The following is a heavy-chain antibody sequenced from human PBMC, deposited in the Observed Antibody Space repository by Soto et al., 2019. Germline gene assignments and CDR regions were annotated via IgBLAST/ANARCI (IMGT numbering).Heavy chain of an antibody. V-gene: IGHV3-23*01. CDR3: AKLRDFVVLPVEILDY. J-gene: IGHJ4*02. CDR2: ISGGGDTT. D-gene: IGHD2-8*01. Sequence: EVQLLESGGGLVQPGGSLRLTCAASGFTFSSYGISWIRLSPGKGLEWVSVISGGGDTTYYTPSVKGRFTISKGDFSNTLYLQLNTRRTEETAIYCWAKLRDFVVLPVEILDYWGPGTLVTGPS. CDR1: GFTFSSYG.